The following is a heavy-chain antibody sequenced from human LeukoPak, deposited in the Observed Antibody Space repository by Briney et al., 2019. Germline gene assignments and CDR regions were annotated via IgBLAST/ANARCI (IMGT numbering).Heavy chain of an antibody. CDR1: GGSISSYY. CDR2: IYYSGST. J-gene: IGHJ4*02. Sequence: SETLSLTCTVSGGSISSYYWSWIRQPPGKGLEWIGYIYYSGSTNYNPSLKSRVTISVDTSKNQFSLKLSSVTAADTAVYYCARLPRHFDSSGYYPLFEYWGQGTLVTVSS. V-gene: IGHV4-59*08. CDR3: ARLPRHFDSSGYYPLFEY. D-gene: IGHD3-22*01.